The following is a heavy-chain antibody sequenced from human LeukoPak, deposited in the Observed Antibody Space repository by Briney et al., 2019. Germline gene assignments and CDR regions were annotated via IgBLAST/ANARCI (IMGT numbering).Heavy chain of an antibody. CDR2: INHSGST. V-gene: IGHV4-34*01. J-gene: IGHJ4*02. Sequence: PSETLSLTCAVYGGSFSGYYWSWIRQPPGKGLEWIGEINHSGSTNYNPSLKSRVTISVDTSKNQFSLKLSSVTAADTAVYYCARDDNYGIFVNVDYWGQGTLVTVSS. CDR3: ARDDNYGIFVNVDY. D-gene: IGHD4-11*01. CDR1: GGSFSGYY.